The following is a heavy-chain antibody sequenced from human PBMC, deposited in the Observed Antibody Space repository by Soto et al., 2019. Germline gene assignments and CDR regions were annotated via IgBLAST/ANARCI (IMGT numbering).Heavy chain of an antibody. CDR2: ISYDGSNK. D-gene: IGHD5-12*01. J-gene: IGHJ4*02. CDR1: GFTFSSYG. V-gene: IGHV3-30*18. Sequence: GGSLRLSCAASGFTFSSYGMHWVRQAPGKGLEWVAVISYDGSNKYYADSVKGRFTISRDNSKNTLYLQMNSLRAEDTAVYYCAKDGRGYSGYDGLWNYFDYWGQGTLVTVSS. CDR3: AKDGRGYSGYDGLWNYFDY.